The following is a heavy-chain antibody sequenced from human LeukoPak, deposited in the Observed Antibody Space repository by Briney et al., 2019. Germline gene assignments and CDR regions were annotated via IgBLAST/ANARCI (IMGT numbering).Heavy chain of an antibody. CDR3: ATNLIGAGEYFQQ. CDR2: ISSGGDIM. Sequence: GGSLRLSCAASGLRFSDYYVSWIRQAPGKGLQWVSYISSGGDIMHYADSVKGRFTSSRDNAKNSGYLEMNSLGAEDTAVYYCATNLIGAGEYFQQWGQGTLVTISS. D-gene: IGHD2/OR15-2a*01. CDR1: GLRFSDYY. J-gene: IGHJ1*01. V-gene: IGHV3-11*01.